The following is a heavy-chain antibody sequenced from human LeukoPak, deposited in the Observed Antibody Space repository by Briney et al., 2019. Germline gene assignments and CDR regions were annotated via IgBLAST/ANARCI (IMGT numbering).Heavy chain of an antibody. CDR1: GFTFSTYA. D-gene: IGHD1-26*01. V-gene: IGHV3-23*01. CDR3: AKQWDFSGTFTMYY. J-gene: IGHJ4*02. CDR2: ISDTAGST. Sequence: GGSLRLSWAASGFTFSTYAMSWVRQAPGTGLEWVSAISDTAGSTYYADSVKGRFTISRDNSKSTLYLQMNSLRAEDTAVYYCAKQWDFSGTFTMYYWGQGTLVTVSS.